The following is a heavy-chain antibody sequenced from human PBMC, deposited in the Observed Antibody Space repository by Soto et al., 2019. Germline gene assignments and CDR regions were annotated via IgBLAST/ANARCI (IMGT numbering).Heavy chain of an antibody. D-gene: IGHD3-16*02. CDR3: AKNQGRDPPRVIDF. Sequence: EVRLLESGGGLVKPGGSLRLSCATSGLTFSNYAMSWVRQAPGGGLEWVSSMSGSSSTTYYADSVRGRFTISRDRSKTTLYLQMSSLRAEDTALFYCAKNQGRDPPRVIDFWGQGTLVTASS. CDR2: MSGSSSTT. V-gene: IGHV3-23*01. J-gene: IGHJ4*02. CDR1: GLTFSNYA.